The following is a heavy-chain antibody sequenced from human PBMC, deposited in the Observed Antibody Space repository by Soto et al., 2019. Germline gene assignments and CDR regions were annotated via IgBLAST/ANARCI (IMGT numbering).Heavy chain of an antibody. CDR1: GFTFSSYG. V-gene: IGHV3-33*01. CDR2: IWYDGSNK. D-gene: IGHD3-10*01. Sequence: GGSLRLSCAASGFTFSSYGMHWVRQAPGKGLEWVAVIWYDGSNKYYADSVKGRFTISRDNSKNTLYLQMNSLRAEDTAVYYCAGANLWSTPHHDAFDIWGQGTMVTVSS. CDR3: AGANLWSTPHHDAFDI. J-gene: IGHJ3*02.